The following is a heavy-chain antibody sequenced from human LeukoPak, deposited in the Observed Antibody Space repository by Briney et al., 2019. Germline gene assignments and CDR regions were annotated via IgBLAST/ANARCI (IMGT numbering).Heavy chain of an antibody. CDR1: GFTFSSYA. D-gene: IGHD1-1*01. J-gene: IGHJ1*01. Sequence: PGGSLRLSCAASGFTFSSYAMSWVRQAPGKGLEWVSAISGSGGSTYYANSVKGRFTISRDNSKNTLYLQMNSLRAEDTAVYYCAKNSGWSATTEYFQHWGQGTLVTVSS. CDR3: AKNSGWSATTEYFQH. V-gene: IGHV3-23*01. CDR2: ISGSGGST.